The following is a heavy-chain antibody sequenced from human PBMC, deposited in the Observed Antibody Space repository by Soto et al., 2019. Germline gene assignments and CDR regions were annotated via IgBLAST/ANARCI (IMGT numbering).Heavy chain of an antibody. CDR3: ASETGTTLWHDAFDI. CDR2: IIPIFGTA. CDR1: GGTFSSYA. J-gene: IGHJ3*02. V-gene: IGHV1-69*13. Sequence: SVKVSCKASGGTFSSYAISWVRQAPGQGLEWMGGIIPIFGTANYAQKFQGRVTITADESTSTAYMELSSLRSEDTAVYYCASETGTTLWHDAFDILGQGTMVTGSS. D-gene: IGHD1-7*01.